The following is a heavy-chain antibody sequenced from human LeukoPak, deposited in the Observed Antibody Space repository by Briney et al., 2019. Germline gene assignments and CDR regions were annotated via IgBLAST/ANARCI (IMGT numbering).Heavy chain of an antibody. Sequence: WIGHIYYSGTTKYNPSLTSRVTISLDTSKNQFSLKLSSVTAADAAVYYCARVTPYSSGWYPDYWGQGTLVTVSS. J-gene: IGHJ4*02. CDR3: ARVTPYSSGWYPDY. V-gene: IGHV4-59*01. D-gene: IGHD6-19*01. CDR2: IYYSGTT.